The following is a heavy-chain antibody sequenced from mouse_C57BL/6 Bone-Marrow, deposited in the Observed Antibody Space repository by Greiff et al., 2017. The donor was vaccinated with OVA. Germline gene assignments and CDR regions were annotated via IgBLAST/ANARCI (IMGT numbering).Heavy chain of an antibody. CDR3: ARPTDDYEGFAD. J-gene: IGHJ3*01. CDR1: GYTFTSYW. CDR2: IDPSDSYT. Sequence: VQLQQPGAELVMPGASVKLSCKASGYTFTSYWMHWVKQRPGQGLEWIGEIDPSDSYTNYNQKFKGKSTLTVDKSSSTAYMQLSSLTSEDSAVYYCARPTDDYEGFADWGQGTLVTVSA. V-gene: IGHV1-69*01. D-gene: IGHD2-4*01.